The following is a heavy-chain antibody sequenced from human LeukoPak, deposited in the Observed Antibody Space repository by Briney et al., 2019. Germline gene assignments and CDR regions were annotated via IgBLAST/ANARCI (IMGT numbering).Heavy chain of an antibody. Sequence: ASVKVSCKASGGTFSSYAISWVRQAPGQGLEWMGGIIPIFGTANYAQKFQGRVTITTDESTSTAYMELSSLRPEDTVVYYCARHFWSGYYRDYWGQGTLVTVSS. CDR2: IIPIFGTA. D-gene: IGHD3-3*02. V-gene: IGHV1-69*05. CDR1: GGTFSSYA. J-gene: IGHJ4*02. CDR3: ARHFWSGYYRDY.